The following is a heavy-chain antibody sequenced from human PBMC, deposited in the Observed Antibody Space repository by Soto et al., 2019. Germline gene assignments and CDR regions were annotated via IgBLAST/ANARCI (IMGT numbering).Heavy chain of an antibody. CDR3: ARHGAYCGGDCYSEGYFDY. CDR1: GGSISSYY. D-gene: IGHD2-21*02. CDR2: IYYSGST. Sequence: SETLSLTCTVSGGSISSYYWSWIRQPPGKGLEWIGYIYYSGSTNYNPSLKSRVTISVDTSKNQFSLKLSSVTAADTAVYYCARHGAYCGGDCYSEGYFDYWGQGTLVTVSS. V-gene: IGHV4-59*08. J-gene: IGHJ4*02.